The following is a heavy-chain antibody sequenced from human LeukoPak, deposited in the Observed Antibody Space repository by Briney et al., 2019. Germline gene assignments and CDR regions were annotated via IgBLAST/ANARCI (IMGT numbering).Heavy chain of an antibody. V-gene: IGHV4-39*01. J-gene: IGHJ4*02. D-gene: IGHD2-15*01. CDR3: ARHVVAYDNFDY. Sequence: SETLSLTCTVSGGSISSSSYYWGWIRQPPGKGLEWIGSIYYSGSTYYNPSLKSRVTISVDTSKNQFSLKLSSVTAADTAVCYCARHVVAYDNFDYWGQGTLVTVSS. CDR2: IYYSGST. CDR1: GGSISSSSYY.